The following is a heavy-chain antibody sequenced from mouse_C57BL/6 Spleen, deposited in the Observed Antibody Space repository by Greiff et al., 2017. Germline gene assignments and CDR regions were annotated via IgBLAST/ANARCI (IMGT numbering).Heavy chain of an antibody. J-gene: IGHJ3*01. D-gene: IGHD3-2*02. CDR2: INPYNGGT. CDR3: ARGLTAQATAWFAY. Sequence: EVQLQQSGPVLVKPGASVKMSCKASGYTFTDYYMNWVKQSHGKSLEWIGVINPYNGGTSYNQKFKGKATLTVDKSSSTAYMELNSLTSEDSAVYYCARGLTAQATAWFAYWGQGTLVTVSA. CDR1: GYTFTDYY. V-gene: IGHV1-19*01.